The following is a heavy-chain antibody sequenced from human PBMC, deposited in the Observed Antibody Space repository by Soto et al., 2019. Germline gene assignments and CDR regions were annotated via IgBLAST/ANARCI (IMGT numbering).Heavy chain of an antibody. CDR1: GGSISSGGYY. CDR3: ARDGDYYDSSGYFTDAFDI. D-gene: IGHD3-22*01. CDR2: IYYSGST. J-gene: IGHJ3*02. V-gene: IGHV4-31*03. Sequence: TLSLTCTVSGGSISSGGYYWGWIRQHPGKGLEWIGYIYYSGSTYYNPSLKSRVTISVDTSKNQFSLKLSSVTAADTAVYYCARDGDYYDSSGYFTDAFDIWGQGTMVTVSS.